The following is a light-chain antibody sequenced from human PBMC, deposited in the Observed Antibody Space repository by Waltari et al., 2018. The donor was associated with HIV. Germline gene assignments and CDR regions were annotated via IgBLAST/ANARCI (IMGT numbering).Light chain of an antibody. V-gene: IGLV2-11*01. CDR2: DVN. J-gene: IGLJ2*01. Sequence: HSALTQPRSVCGSPGHAVTITCIGTSSDIGAHLYVSGFQKFPGIAPKLLIFDVNKRPSGVPDRFSGFKSGDTASLTISGLQPDDESDYFCSSYGGVASYLIFGGGTTLTVL. CDR1: SSDIGAHLY. CDR3: SSYGGVASYLI.